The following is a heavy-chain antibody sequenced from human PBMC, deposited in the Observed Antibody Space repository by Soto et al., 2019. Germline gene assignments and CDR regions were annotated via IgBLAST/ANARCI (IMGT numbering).Heavy chain of an antibody. CDR1: GFPFSTYW. V-gene: IGHV3-74*01. J-gene: IGHJ1*01. D-gene: IGHD5-12*01. CDR2: INGDGSST. CDR3: TGGYQD. Sequence: EENLVQSGGGLVQPGGSLRLSCAASGFPFSTYWMHWVRQVPGQGLVWVSRINGDGSSTVYSHFVRGRFTISRDNAKNTLYLQMNSLRVDDTAIYYRTGGYQDWGQGARVTVSS.